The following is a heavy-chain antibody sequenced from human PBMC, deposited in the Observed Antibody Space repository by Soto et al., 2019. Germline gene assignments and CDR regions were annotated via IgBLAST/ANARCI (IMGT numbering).Heavy chain of an antibody. V-gene: IGHV4-34*01. CDR3: ARGYSYYDFWSGYYRL. D-gene: IGHD3-3*01. CDR2: INHSGST. J-gene: IGHJ6*02. CDR1: GGSFSGYY. Sequence: SETLSLTCAVYGGSFSGYYWSWIRQPPGKGLEWIGEINHSGSTNYNPSLKSRVTISVDTSKNQFSLKLSSVTAADTAVYYCARGYSYYDFWSGYYRLWGQGTTVTVSS.